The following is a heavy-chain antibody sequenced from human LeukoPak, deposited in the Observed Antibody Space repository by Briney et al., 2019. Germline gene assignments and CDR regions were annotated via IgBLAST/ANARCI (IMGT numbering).Heavy chain of an antibody. CDR3: ARDGVYDSSGYRAFDY. D-gene: IGHD3-22*01. CDR2: INPSGGST. J-gene: IGHJ4*02. Sequence: ASAKVSCKASGYTFTSYYMHWVRQAPGQGLEWMGIINPSGGSTSYAQKFQGRVTMTRDTSTSTVYMELSSLRSEDTAVYYCARDGVYDSSGYRAFDYWGQGTLVTVSS. V-gene: IGHV1-46*01. CDR1: GYTFTSYY.